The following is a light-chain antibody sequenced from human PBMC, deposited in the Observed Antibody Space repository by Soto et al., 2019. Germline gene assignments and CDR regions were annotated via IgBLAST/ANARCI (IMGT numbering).Light chain of an antibody. J-gene: IGKJ1*01. CDR3: QKYNTAPQT. CDR1: QGILDY. V-gene: IGKV1-27*01. CDR2: AAS. Sequence: DIHMTQSPSSLSATVGDRVTITCRASQGILDYVAWYQQKPGKAPKLLIYAASTLPSGVPSRFSGSGSGTDFALTISSLQPEDVATYYCQKYNTAPQTFGQGTKVEIK.